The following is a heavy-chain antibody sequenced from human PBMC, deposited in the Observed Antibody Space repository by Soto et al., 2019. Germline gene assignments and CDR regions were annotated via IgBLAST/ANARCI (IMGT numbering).Heavy chain of an antibody. CDR3: ARDQGVDYGDNYYYYYYMDV. D-gene: IGHD4-17*01. CDR1: GYTFTSYG. V-gene: IGHV1-18*01. Sequence: QVQLVQSGAEVKKPGASVKVSCKASGYTFTSYGISWVRQAPGQGLEWMGWISAYNGNTNYAQKLQARVTMTTDTSTSTAYMELRRLRSDDTAVYYCARDQGVDYGDNYYYYYYMDVWGKGTTVTVSS. J-gene: IGHJ6*03. CDR2: ISAYNGNT.